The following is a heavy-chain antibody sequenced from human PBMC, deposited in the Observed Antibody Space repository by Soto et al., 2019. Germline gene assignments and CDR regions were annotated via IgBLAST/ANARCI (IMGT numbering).Heavy chain of an antibody. V-gene: IGHV1-46*01. J-gene: IGHJ4*02. D-gene: IGHD2-8*01. CDR3: ARGNAQGDARSPFDY. CDR2: INPSVGST. CDR1: GDTFSTYY. Sequence: ASLKVSCKASGDTFSTYYLHWVRQAPGQGLEWMGIINPSVGSTNYPQKFLGRITMTRDTSTNTIYMELTSLKSEDTAVYYCARGNAQGDARSPFDYWGQGTLVTVSS.